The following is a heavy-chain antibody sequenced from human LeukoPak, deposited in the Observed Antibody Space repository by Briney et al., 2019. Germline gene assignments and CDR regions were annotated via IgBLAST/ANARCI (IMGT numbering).Heavy chain of an antibody. CDR3: ATSLGPLTEY. J-gene: IGHJ4*02. Sequence: PGGSLRLSCAATGFPLSSYWMHWVRQTAGKGLVWVSRINSGGSGTSYADSMEGQFTISRDNAKNILYLQMNSLRAEDTALYYCATSLGPLTEYWGQGTLVTVSS. V-gene: IGHV3-74*01. D-gene: IGHD7-27*01. CDR2: INSGGSGT. CDR1: GFPLSSYW.